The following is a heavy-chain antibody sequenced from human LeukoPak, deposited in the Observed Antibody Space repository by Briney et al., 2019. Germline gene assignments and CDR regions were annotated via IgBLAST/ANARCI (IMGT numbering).Heavy chain of an antibody. D-gene: IGHD1-7*01. CDR1: GGSISSSSYY. V-gene: IGHV4-39*07. Sequence: SETLSLTCTVSGGSISSSSYYWGWIRQPPGKGLEWIGSIYYSGSTYYNPSLKSRVTISVDTSKNQFSLKLSSVTAADTAVYYCARENWNYTPFDYWGQGTLVTVSS. CDR3: ARENWNYTPFDY. J-gene: IGHJ4*02. CDR2: IYYSGST.